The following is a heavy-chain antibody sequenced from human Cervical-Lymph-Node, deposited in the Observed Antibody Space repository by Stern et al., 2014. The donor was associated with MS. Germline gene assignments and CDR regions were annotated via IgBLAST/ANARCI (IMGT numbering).Heavy chain of an antibody. V-gene: IGHV4-59*08. D-gene: IGHD3-3*01. Sequence: VQLVESGPGLVKPSETLSLTCSVSGGSISSYYWNWIRQPPGKGLEWIANVPYSGTTNYNPSLKSRVTILLDTSRNKISLKLTSVTAADTAVYYCAGSGTYYPDYWGQGILVTVSS. CDR1: GGSISSYY. CDR2: VPYSGTT. J-gene: IGHJ4*02. CDR3: AGSGTYYPDY.